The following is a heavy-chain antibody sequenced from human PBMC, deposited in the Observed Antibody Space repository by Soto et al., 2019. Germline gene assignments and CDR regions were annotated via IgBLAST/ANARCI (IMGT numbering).Heavy chain of an antibody. Sequence: ASVKVSCKASGYTFTSYYMHWVRQAPGQGLEWMGIINPSGGSTSYAQKFQGRVTMTRDTSTSTVYMELSSLRAEDTAVYYCARGHYDSSGYYFRRGEYFDYWGQGTMVTVYS. CDR1: GYTFTSYY. V-gene: IGHV1-46*01. D-gene: IGHD3-22*01. J-gene: IGHJ4*02. CDR2: INPSGGST. CDR3: ARGHYDSSGYYFRRGEYFDY.